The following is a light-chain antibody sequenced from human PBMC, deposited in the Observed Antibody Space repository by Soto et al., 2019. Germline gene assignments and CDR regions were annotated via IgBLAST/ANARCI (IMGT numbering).Light chain of an antibody. CDR2: GAS. Sequence: IVLTQSPGTLSLSPGERATLSCRASQSVGNKLAWYQQKPCQAPRLLIYGASNRATGIPDRFSGSGSGTDFTLTISRLEPEDFALYYCQQFGSSLFAFGPGTKVDIK. CDR1: QSVGNK. J-gene: IGKJ3*01. V-gene: IGKV3-20*01. CDR3: QQFGSSLFA.